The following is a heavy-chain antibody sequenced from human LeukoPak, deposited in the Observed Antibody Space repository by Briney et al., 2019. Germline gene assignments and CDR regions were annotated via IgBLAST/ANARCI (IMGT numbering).Heavy chain of an antibody. D-gene: IGHD3-9*01. CDR1: GFSFTDYP. CDR2: IRTTAEGAKYA. J-gene: IGHJ4*02. Sequence: GGSLRLSCAPSGFSFTDYPMNWVRQAPGKGLEWISNIRTTAEGAKYAYYADSVKGRVTISRDDGKNTLYLHMNSLRDDDTAVYYCATDQRYAFDYWGQGILVTVSS. CDR3: ATDQRYAFDY. V-gene: IGHV3-48*02.